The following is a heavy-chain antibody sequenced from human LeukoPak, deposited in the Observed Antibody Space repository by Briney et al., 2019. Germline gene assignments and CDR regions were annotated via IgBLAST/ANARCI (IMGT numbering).Heavy chain of an antibody. CDR1: GGSFSGYY. CDR2: INHSGST. V-gene: IGHV4-34*01. CDR3: ARGYTYYYDSSGPFDY. Sequence: PSETLPLTCAVYGGSFSGYYWSWIRQPPGKGLEWIGEINHSGSTNYNPSLKSRVTISVDTSKNQFSLKLSSVTAADTAVYYCARGYTYYYDSSGPFDYWGQGTLVTVSS. D-gene: IGHD3-22*01. J-gene: IGHJ4*02.